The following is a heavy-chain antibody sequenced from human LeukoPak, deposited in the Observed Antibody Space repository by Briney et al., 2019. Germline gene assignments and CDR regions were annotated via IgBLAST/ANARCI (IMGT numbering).Heavy chain of an antibody. V-gene: IGHV3-30*18. Sequence: GRSLRLSCAASGFTFSSYVMHWVRQAPGKGQEWVAIISYDGSNKYYADSVKGRFTISRDNSKNTLFLQMNSLRAEETAVYYCAKDRTSVHLWLSDLDYWGQGTLVTVSS. CDR2: ISYDGSNK. D-gene: IGHD5-18*01. CDR1: GFTFSSYV. CDR3: AKDRTSVHLWLSDLDY. J-gene: IGHJ4*02.